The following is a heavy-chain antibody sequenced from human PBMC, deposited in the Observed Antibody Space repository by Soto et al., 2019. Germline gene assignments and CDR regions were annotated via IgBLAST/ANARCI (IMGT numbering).Heavy chain of an antibody. V-gene: IGHV3-74*01. CDR3: ARDEGGPDV. Sequence: PGGSLRLSCLASGFTFSNSWMHWVRQAPGKRLVWVSRINNDGSSTAYADSVKGRFTISRDNAKNTLYMQMDRLRVEDMAVYYCARDEGGPDVWGQGTTVTVSS. J-gene: IGHJ6*02. CDR2: INNDGSST. CDR1: GFTFSNSW.